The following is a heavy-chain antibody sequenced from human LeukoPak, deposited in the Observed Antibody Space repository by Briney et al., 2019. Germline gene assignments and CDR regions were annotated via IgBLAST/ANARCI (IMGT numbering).Heavy chain of an antibody. Sequence: SETLSLTRTVSGGSISSYYWGWLRQPPGKGLEWIGCIHYSGNTHYNPSLKSRVTISVDTSKNQFSLKLNSVTAADTAVYYCAGLSINWNALGYWGQGTLVTVSS. D-gene: IGHD1-1*01. J-gene: IGHJ4*02. CDR1: GGSISSYY. V-gene: IGHV4-59*01. CDR3: AGLSINWNALGY. CDR2: IHYSGNT.